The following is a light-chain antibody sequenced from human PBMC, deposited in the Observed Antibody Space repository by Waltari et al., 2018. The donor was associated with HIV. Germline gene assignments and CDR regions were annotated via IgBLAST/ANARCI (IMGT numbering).Light chain of an antibody. Sequence: SYELTQPTSVSVSPGQTARITCSGDALPKQYTYWYQQKPGQAPVLVIYKDSERPSGIPERFSGSNSGTTVTLTISGVQAEDEADYYCQSADSSGSPYVVFGGGTKLTVL. CDR3: QSADSSGSPYVV. V-gene: IGLV3-25*03. J-gene: IGLJ2*01. CDR2: KDS. CDR1: ALPKQY.